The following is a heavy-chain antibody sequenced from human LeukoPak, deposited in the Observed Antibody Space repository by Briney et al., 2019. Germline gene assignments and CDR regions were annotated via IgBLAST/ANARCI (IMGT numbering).Heavy chain of an antibody. CDR2: IYPGDSDT. J-gene: IGHJ3*01. CDR3: AGHSFDTVDAFDV. D-gene: IGHD2-2*02. CDR1: GFSFTNYW. Sequence: GESLKISCKASGFSFTNYWIGWVRQMPRKGLEWMGIIYPGDSDTRYSPSFQGQVTISADKSSSTAYLQWRSLKASDTAMYYCAGHSFDTVDAFDVWGQGTIVIVSA. V-gene: IGHV5-51*01.